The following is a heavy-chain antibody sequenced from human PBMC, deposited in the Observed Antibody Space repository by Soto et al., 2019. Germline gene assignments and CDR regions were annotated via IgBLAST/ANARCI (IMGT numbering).Heavy chain of an antibody. CDR3: ARTTAVPNTLRSRYFFDF. CDR2: VYYSGTT. Sequence: SETLSLTCTVSGGSISSYYWSWIRQPPGKRLEWVGYVYYSGTTNYNPSLKSRVTISIDMSKNQFSLRLSSVTAADTALYYCARTTAVPNTLRSRYFFDFWGQGTLVTVSS. CDR1: GGSISSYY. J-gene: IGHJ4*02. V-gene: IGHV4-59*01. D-gene: IGHD3-9*01.